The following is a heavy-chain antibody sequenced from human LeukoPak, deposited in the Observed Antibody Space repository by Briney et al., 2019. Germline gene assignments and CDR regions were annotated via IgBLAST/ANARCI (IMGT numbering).Heavy chain of an antibody. CDR1: GGTFSSYA. CDR2: IIPIFGTA. Sequence: GASVKVSCKASGGTFSSYAISWVRQAPGQGLEWMGGIIPIFGTANYAQKFQGRVTITADKSTSTAYMELSSLRSEDTTVYYCARAIDIVVVPAALGHYYGMDVWGKGTTVTVSS. V-gene: IGHV1-69*06. D-gene: IGHD2-2*01. J-gene: IGHJ6*04. CDR3: ARAIDIVVVPAALGHYYGMDV.